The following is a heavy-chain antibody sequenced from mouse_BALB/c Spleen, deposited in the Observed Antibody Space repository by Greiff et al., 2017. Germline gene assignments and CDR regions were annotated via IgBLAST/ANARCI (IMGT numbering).Heavy chain of an antibody. CDR1: GYSFTGYF. CDR3: GRAKDYGYNFDY. CDR2: INPYNGDT. D-gene: IGHD1-2*01. V-gene: IGHV1-37*01. J-gene: IGHJ2*01. Sequence: EVKVVESGPELVKPGASVKISCKASGYSFTGYFMNWVKQSHGKSLEWIGRINPYNGDTFYNQKFKGKATLTVDKSSSTAHMELLSLTSEDSAVYYCGRAKDYGYNFDYWGQGTTLTVSS.